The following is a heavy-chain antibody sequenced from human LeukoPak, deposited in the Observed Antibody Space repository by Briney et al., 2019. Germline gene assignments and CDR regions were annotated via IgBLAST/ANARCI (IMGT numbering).Heavy chain of an antibody. D-gene: IGHD2-2*01. CDR2: ISADGDST. Sequence: GGSLRLSCTASGFTFGDYTMSWFRQAPGKGLEWVSAISADGDSTYYADSVKGRFTISRDNSKNTLYLQMNSLRPGDTAVYYCAKRRYCTTTSCHDFDYWGQGTLVTVSS. V-gene: IGHV3-23*01. J-gene: IGHJ4*02. CDR3: AKRRYCTTTSCHDFDY. CDR1: GFTFGDYT.